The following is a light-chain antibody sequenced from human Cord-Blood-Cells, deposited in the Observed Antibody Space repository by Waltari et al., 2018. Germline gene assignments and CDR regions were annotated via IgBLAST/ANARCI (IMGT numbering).Light chain of an antibody. Sequence: EIVLTQSPATLSLSPGERATLSCRASQIVSSYLAWYQQKPGQAPRLLIYDASNRATGIPSRFSGSGSGTDVTLTISSLEPEDFAVYYCQQRSNWLTFGGGTKVEIK. V-gene: IGKV3-11*01. CDR3: QQRSNWLT. CDR1: QIVSSY. J-gene: IGKJ4*01. CDR2: DAS.